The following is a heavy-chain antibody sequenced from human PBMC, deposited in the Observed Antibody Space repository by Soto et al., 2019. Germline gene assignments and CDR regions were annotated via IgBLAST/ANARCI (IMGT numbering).Heavy chain of an antibody. J-gene: IGHJ4*02. D-gene: IGHD3-10*01. V-gene: IGHV3-23*01. CDR2: ISGSGGST. CDR1: GFTFSSYA. Sequence: EVQLLESGGGLVQPGGSLRLSCAASGFTFSSYAMSWVRQAPGKGLEWVSAISGSGGSTYYEDSVKGRFTISRDNSNNTLYLQMNSLGAEDTAVYYCAKDKVTMVRGVIDATFGYWGQGTLVTVSS. CDR3: AKDKVTMVRGVIDATFGY.